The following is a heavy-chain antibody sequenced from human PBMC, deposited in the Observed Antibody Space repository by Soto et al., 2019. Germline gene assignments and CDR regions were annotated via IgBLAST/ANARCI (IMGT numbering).Heavy chain of an antibody. CDR1: GGSISSGDYY. D-gene: IGHD6-25*01. Sequence: NPSETLSLTCTVSGGSISSGDYYWSWIRQPPGKGLEWIGYIYYSGSTYYNPSLKSRVTISVDTSKNQFSLKLSSVTAADTAVYYCARGQRPNWFDPWGQRTPVTVST. CDR3: ARGQRPNWFDP. CDR2: IYYSGST. V-gene: IGHV4-30-4*01. J-gene: IGHJ5*02.